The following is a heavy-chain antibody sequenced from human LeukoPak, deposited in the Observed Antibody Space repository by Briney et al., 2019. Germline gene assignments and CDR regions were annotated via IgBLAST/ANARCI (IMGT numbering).Heavy chain of an antibody. CDR1: GDSVSSNSAA. D-gene: IGHD3-10*01. V-gene: IGHV6-1*01. CDR2: TYYRSEWYN. J-gene: IGHJ4*02. CDR3: ARGAGRFGELLY. Sequence: SQTLSLTCAISGDSVSSNSAAWNWIRQSPSRGLEWLGRTYYRSEWYNDYAVSVESRITIKPVTAKNQFSLQMNSVTPEDTAIYYCARGAGRFGELLYWGQGTLVTVSS.